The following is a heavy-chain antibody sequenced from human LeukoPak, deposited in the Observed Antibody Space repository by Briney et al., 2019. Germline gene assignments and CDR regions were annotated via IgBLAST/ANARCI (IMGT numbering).Heavy chain of an antibody. CDR2: INHSGST. D-gene: IGHD6-13*01. CDR3: ARSEQQLVRKHRKYYFDY. CDR1: GGSFSGYY. V-gene: IGHV4-34*01. Sequence: SETLSLTCAVYGGSFSGYYWSWIRQPPGKGLEWIGEINHSGSTNYNPSLKSRVTISVDTSKNQFSLKLSSVTAADTAVYYCARSEQQLVRKHRKYYFDYWGQGTLVTVSS. J-gene: IGHJ4*02.